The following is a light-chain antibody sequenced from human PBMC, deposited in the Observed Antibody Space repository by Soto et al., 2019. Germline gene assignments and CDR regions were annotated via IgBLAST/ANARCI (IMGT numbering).Light chain of an antibody. Sequence: EIVLTQSPGTLSLSPGERATLSCRASQCVSSSYLAWYQQKPGQAPRLLIYGASSGATGIPDRFSGSGSGTDFTITISRLEPEDFAVYYCQQYDNSPLPFGQGTKVEIK. CDR2: GAS. V-gene: IGKV3-20*01. CDR1: QCVSSSY. J-gene: IGKJ1*01. CDR3: QQYDNSPLP.